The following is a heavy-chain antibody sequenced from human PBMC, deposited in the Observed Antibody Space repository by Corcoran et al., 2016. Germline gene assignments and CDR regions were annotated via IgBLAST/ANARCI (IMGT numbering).Heavy chain of an antibody. CDR1: GYTFTSYY. CDR3: GRGIVGYDYASSGYRRNGFDP. Sequence: QVQLVQSGAEVKKPGASVKVSCKASGYTFTSYYMHWVRQAPGQGLEWMGIINPSGGSTSYAQKFQGRVTMTRDTSTSTVYIELSSLRSEDTAVYYCGRGIVGYDYASSGYRRNGFDPWGQGTLVTVSS. J-gene: IGHJ5*02. CDR2: INPSGGST. V-gene: IGHV1-46*01. D-gene: IGHD3-22*01.